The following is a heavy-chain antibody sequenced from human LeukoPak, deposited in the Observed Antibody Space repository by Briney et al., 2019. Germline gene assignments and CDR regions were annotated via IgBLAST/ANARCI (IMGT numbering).Heavy chain of an antibody. V-gene: IGHV4-30-4*01. CDR1: GGSISSGDYY. Sequence: PSQTLSLTCTVSGGSISSGDYYWSWIRQPPGKGLEWIGYIYYSGSTYYNPSLKSRVTISVDTSKNQFSLKLSSVTAADTAVYYCARANLPIVVVPAASERNWFDPWGQGTLVTVSS. D-gene: IGHD2-2*01. CDR2: IYYSGST. CDR3: ARANLPIVVVPAASERNWFDP. J-gene: IGHJ5*02.